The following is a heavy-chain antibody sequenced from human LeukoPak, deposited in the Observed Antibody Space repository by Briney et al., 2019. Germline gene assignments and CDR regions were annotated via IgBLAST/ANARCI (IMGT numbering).Heavy chain of an antibody. CDR2: INPNSGDT. CDR1: GYTFIAHY. J-gene: IGHJ6*03. CDR3: ARAYRRITGTTRPHYYYYYMDV. Sequence: ASVEVSCKASGYTFIAHYIHWVRQAPGQGPEWMGWINPNSGDTDYAQKFQGRVTITSDKSTSTAYMELSSLRSEDTAVYYCARAYRRITGTTRPHYYYYYMDVWGKGTTVTVSS. D-gene: IGHD1-7*01. V-gene: IGHV1-2*02.